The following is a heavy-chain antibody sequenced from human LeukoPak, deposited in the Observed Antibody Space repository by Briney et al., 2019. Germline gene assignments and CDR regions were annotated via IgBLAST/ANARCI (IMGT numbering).Heavy chain of an antibody. CDR1: GFTFSSYG. J-gene: IGHJ4*02. D-gene: IGHD4-17*01. Sequence: GGSLRLSCAASGFTFSSYGMRWVRQAPGKGLEWVAVIWYDGSNKYYADSVKGRFTISRDNSKNTLYLQMNSLRAEDTAVYYCARGSYGDFIYFDYWGQGTLVTVSS. CDR2: IWYDGSNK. CDR3: ARGSYGDFIYFDY. V-gene: IGHV3-33*01.